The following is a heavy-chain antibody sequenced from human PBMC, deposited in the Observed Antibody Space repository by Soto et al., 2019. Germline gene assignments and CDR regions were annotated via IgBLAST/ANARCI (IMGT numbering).Heavy chain of an antibody. J-gene: IGHJ6*01. D-gene: IGHD5-12*01. CDR1: GFTFSTYA. CDR3: AKRETILGYLYYGMDV. V-gene: IGHV3-23*01. Sequence: RLSCAASGFTFSTYAMNWVRQAPGKGLEWVSSINGGGGKTYYADSVKGRFTISRDNPKKTLFLQMNSLRAEDTAVYYCAKRETILGYLYYGMDVWGQGTTVTVSS. CDR2: INGGGGKT.